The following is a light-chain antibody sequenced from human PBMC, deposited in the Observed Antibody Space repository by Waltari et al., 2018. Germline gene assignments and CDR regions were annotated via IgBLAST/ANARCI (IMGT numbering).Light chain of an antibody. CDR1: QSISSY. CDR3: QQSYSTPWT. Sequence: DIQMTQSPSSLSASVGDRVTITCRASQSISSYLNWYQQKPGKAPKLLIYAASSLQSGVPSRFSGSGSGTEFTLTISSLQPEDFATYYWQQSYSTPWTFGQGTKVEIK. J-gene: IGKJ1*01. V-gene: IGKV1-39*01. CDR2: AAS.